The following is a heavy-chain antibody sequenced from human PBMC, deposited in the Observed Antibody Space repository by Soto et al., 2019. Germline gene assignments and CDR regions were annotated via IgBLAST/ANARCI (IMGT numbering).Heavy chain of an antibody. CDR2: ISSSGSTI. CDR1: GFTFSDYY. D-gene: IGHD2-15*01. J-gene: IGHJ4*02. Sequence: GGSLRLSCAASGFTFSDYYMSWIRQAPGKGLEWVSYISSSGSTIYYADSVKGRFTISRDNAKNSLYLQMNSLRAEDTAVYYCARDSKRCSGGSCYAKYWGQGTLVTVSS. V-gene: IGHV3-11*01. CDR3: ARDSKRCSGGSCYAKY.